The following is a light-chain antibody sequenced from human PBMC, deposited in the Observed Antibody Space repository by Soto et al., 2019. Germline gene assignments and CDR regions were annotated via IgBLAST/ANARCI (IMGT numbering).Light chain of an antibody. V-gene: IGKV1-5*03. CDR3: QYWDNYSWT. CDR1: QSITDW. Sequence: DIQMTQSPSTLSASVGDRVTITCRASQSITDWLAWYQQKPGKAPKFLIYNASNLESGVPSRFSGSGSGTEFTLTISSVQPDDFASYYCQYWDNYSWTFGQGTKVEIK. J-gene: IGKJ1*01. CDR2: NAS.